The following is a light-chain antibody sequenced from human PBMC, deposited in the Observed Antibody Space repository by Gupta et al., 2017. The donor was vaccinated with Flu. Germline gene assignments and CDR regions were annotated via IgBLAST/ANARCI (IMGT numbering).Light chain of an antibody. Sequence: TLSASIGDRVTITCRASQSISSWLAWYQQKPGKAPKLLIYKASTLESGVPSRFSGSGSGTEFTLTISSLQPDDFATYYCQQYNTYSRTFVQG. CDR1: QSISSW. V-gene: IGKV1-5*03. J-gene: IGKJ1*01. CDR2: KAS. CDR3: QQYNTYSRT.